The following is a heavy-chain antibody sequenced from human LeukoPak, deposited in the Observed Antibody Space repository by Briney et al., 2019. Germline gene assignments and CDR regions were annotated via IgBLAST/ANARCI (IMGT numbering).Heavy chain of an antibody. J-gene: IGHJ4*02. V-gene: IGHV3-21*01. CDR2: ISSSSSYI. D-gene: IGHD4-23*01. CDR3: AGMTTVASAY. CDR1: GFTVSSNH. Sequence: PGWSLRLSCAASGFTVSSNHMSWARQAPGKGLEWVSSISSSSSYIYYADSVKDRFTISRDNAKNSLYLQMNSLRAEDTAVYYCAGMTTVASAYWGQGTLVTVSS.